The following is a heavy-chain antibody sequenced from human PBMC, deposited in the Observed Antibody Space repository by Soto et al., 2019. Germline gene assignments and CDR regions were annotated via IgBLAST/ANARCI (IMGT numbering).Heavy chain of an antibody. J-gene: IGHJ6*02. Sequence: GGSLRLSXAASGFTFSNFWMHWVRQAPGKGLVWVSRINSDGSSTNYAESVKGRSTISRDNAKNTLYLQMISLRAEDTAVYYCVRGYSYGSYPYYYYGMDVWGRGTTVTVSS. D-gene: IGHD5-18*01. CDR1: GFTFSNFW. CDR2: INSDGSST. V-gene: IGHV3-74*01. CDR3: VRGYSYGSYPYYYYGMDV.